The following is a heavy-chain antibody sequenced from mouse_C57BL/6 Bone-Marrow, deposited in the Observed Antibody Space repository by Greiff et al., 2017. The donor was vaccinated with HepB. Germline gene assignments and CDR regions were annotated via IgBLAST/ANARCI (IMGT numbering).Heavy chain of an antibody. J-gene: IGHJ3*01. D-gene: IGHD2-2*01. CDR1: GFTFSSYA. V-gene: IGHV5-9-1*02. Sequence: EVQLVESGDGLVKPGGSLKLSCAASGFTFSSYAMSWVRQTPEKRLEWVAYISSGGDCIYYADTVKGRFTISIDNARNTLYLKMSSLKSEDTAMYYCTREDGNDWGVAYWGPGTLVTVSA. CDR3: TREDGNDWGVAY. CDR2: ISSGGDCI.